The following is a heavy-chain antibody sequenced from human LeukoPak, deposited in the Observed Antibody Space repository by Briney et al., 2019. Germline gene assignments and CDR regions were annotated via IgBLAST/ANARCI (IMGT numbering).Heavy chain of an antibody. CDR1: GGSFSGYY. D-gene: IGHD5-18*01. CDR3: ARLLRGYSYGYEVYNWFDP. Sequence: SETLSLTCAVYGGSFSGYYWSWIRQPPGKGLELIGEINHSGSTNYNQSLKSRVTISVDTSKNQFSLKLSSVTAADTAVYYCARLLRGYSYGYEVYNWFDPWGQGTLVTVSS. CDR2: INHSGST. J-gene: IGHJ5*02. V-gene: IGHV4-34*01.